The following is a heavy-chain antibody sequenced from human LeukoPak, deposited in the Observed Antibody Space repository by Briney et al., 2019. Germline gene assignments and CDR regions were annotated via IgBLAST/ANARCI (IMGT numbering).Heavy chain of an antibody. CDR3: ARGGMVRGRYYFDY. CDR1: GYTFTSYD. Sequence: ASVKVSCKASGYTFTSYDINWVRQATGQGLEWMGWMNPNSGNTGYARKFQGRVTITRNTSISTAYMELSSLRSEDTAVYYCARGGMVRGRYYFDYWGQGTLVTVSS. J-gene: IGHJ4*02. CDR2: MNPNSGNT. V-gene: IGHV1-8*03. D-gene: IGHD3-10*01.